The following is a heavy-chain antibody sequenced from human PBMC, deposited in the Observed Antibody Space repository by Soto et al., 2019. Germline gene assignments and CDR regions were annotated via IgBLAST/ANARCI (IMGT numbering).Heavy chain of an antibody. CDR2: ISGNGGVT. Sequence: PGGSLRLSCAASGFTFTTYAMNWDRQTPGKGLEWVSAISGNGGVTYYADSVKGRFTISRDNSKNTLYLQMNSLRAEDTAVYYCARDEDGYLDYWGQGTLVTVSS. CDR1: GFTFTTYA. J-gene: IGHJ4*02. CDR3: ARDEDGYLDY. V-gene: IGHV3-23*01.